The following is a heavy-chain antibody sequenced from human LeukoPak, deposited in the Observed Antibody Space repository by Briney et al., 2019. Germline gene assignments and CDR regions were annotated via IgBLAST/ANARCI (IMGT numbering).Heavy chain of an antibody. Sequence: SVKVSCKASGGTFSSYAISWVRQAPGQGLEWMGRIIPIFGSTNYAQKFHGRVTINADTSTSTAYMELSSLRSEDTAVYYCARAHRNYYAGSGFHPFDNWGHGTLVTVFS. CDR1: GGTFSSYA. V-gene: IGHV1-69*06. J-gene: IGHJ4*01. CDR3: ARAHRNYYAGSGFHPFDN. D-gene: IGHD3-22*01. CDR2: IIPIFGST.